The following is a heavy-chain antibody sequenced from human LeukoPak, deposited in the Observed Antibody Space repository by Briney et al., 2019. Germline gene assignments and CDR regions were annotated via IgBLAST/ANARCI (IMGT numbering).Heavy chain of an antibody. CDR2: IKQDGSEK. CDR3: AGPHSSGYYWYYFDY. J-gene: IGHJ4*02. D-gene: IGHD3-22*01. Sequence: HPGGSLRLSCAASGFTFSSYWMSWVRQAPGKGLEWVANIKQDGSEKYYVDSVKGRFTISRDNAKNSLYLQMNSLRAEDTAVYYCAGPHSSGYYWYYFDYWGQGTLVTVSS. V-gene: IGHV3-7*01. CDR1: GFTFSSYW.